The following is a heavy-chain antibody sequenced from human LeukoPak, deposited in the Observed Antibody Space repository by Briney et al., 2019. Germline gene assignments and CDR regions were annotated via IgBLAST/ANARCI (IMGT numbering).Heavy chain of an antibody. CDR2: IKQDGSEK. D-gene: IGHD1-20*01. CDR1: GFTFSSYW. Sequence: GGSLRLSCAASGFTFSSYWMSWVRQAPGKGLEWVANIKQDGSEKYYVDSVKGRFTISRDNAKNSLYLQMNSLRAEDTAVYYCARGAYNWNDGPTTSPGAFDIWGQGTMVTVSS. V-gene: IGHV3-7*01. J-gene: IGHJ3*02. CDR3: ARGAYNWNDGPTTSPGAFDI.